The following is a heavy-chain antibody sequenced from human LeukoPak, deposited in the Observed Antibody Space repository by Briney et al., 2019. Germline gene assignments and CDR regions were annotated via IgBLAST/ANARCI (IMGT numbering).Heavy chain of an antibody. D-gene: IGHD6-13*01. V-gene: IGHV3-30*18. Sequence: PGGALRLSCAASGFTFSCYGMQWVRQAPGKGLEREALISYDGSNKNYADSEKDRYTIFRDNSKTTLYLQMNSLRAEDTAVYYCAKDGAGSWFGEATWGQGTLVTVSS. CDR3: AKDGAGSWFGEAT. CDR1: GFTFSCYG. J-gene: IGHJ5*02. CDR2: ISYDGSNK.